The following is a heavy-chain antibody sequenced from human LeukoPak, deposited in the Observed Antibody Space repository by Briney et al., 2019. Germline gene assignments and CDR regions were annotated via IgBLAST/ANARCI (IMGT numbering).Heavy chain of an antibody. D-gene: IGHD3-22*01. CDR3: ARSTYYYDSSGYPLYYFDY. J-gene: IGHJ4*02. CDR2: MNPNSGNT. CDR1: GYTFNSSY. V-gene: IGHV1-8*02. Sequence: ASVKVSCKASGYTFNSSYMHWVRQATGQGLEWMGWMNPNSGNTGYAQKFQGRVTMTRNTSISTAYMELSSLRSEDTAVYYCARSTYYYDSSGYPLYYFDYWGQGTLVTVSS.